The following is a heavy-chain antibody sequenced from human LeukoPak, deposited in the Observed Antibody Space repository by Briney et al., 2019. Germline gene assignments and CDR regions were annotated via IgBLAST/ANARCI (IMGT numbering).Heavy chain of an antibody. D-gene: IGHD5-18*01. CDR3: AKDTDTAMFGY. CDR2: ISWNSGSI. CDR1: GFTFDDYA. V-gene: IGHV3-9*01. J-gene: IGHJ4*02. Sequence: PGGSLRLSCAASGFTFDDYAMHWVRQAPGKGLEWVSGISWNSGSIGYADSVKGRFTISRDNAKNSLYLQMNSLRAEDTALYYCAKDTDTAMFGYWGQGTLVTVSS.